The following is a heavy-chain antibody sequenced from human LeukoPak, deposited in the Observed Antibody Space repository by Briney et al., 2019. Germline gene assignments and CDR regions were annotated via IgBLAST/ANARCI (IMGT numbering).Heavy chain of an antibody. J-gene: IGHJ6*03. D-gene: IGHD2-2*01. V-gene: IGHV1-69*06. Sequence: ASVKVSCKASGGTFSSYAISWVRQAPGQGLEWMGGIIPIFGTANYAQKFQGRVTITADKSTSTAYMELSSLRSEDTAVCYCARGPRYCSSTSCYYYYMDVWGKGTTVTVSS. CDR1: GGTFSSYA. CDR2: IIPIFGTA. CDR3: ARGPRYCSSTSCYYYYMDV.